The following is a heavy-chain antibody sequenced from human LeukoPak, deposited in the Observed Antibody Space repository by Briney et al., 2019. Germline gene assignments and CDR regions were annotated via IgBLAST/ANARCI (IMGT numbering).Heavy chain of an antibody. Sequence: ASVKVSCKASGYTFTGYYMHWVRQAPGQGLEWMGWINPNSGGTNYAQKFQGRVTMTRDTSISTAYMELSRLRSDDTAVYYCARVHYYDSSGYYRSPEYYSDYWGQGTLVTVSS. V-gene: IGHV1-2*02. J-gene: IGHJ4*02. CDR3: ARVHYYDSSGYYRSPEYYSDY. D-gene: IGHD3-22*01. CDR2: INPNSGGT. CDR1: GYTFTGYY.